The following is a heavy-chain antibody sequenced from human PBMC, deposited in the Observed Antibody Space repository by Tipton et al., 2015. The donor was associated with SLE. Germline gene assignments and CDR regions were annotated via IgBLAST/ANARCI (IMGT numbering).Heavy chain of an antibody. CDR3: ARGRGYGDPEYFQH. D-gene: IGHD4-17*01. V-gene: IGHV4-59*01. CDR1: GGSISSYY. J-gene: IGHJ1*01. CDR2: IYYSGSN. Sequence: TLSLTCTVPGGSISSYYWGWIRPPPGKGLEWIGYIYYSGSNNYNPSLKSRVTISVDTSKNQFSLKLSSVTAADTAVYYCARGRGYGDPEYFQHWGQGTLVTVSS.